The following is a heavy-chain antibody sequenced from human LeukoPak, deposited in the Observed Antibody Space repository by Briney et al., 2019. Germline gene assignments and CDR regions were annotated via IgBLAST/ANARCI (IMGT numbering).Heavy chain of an antibody. D-gene: IGHD6-13*01. J-gene: IGHJ4*02. CDR2: IIPILGIA. Sequence: SVKVSCKASGVTFSSYTISWVRQAPGQGLEWMGRIIPILGIANYAQKSQGRVTITADKSTSTAYMELSSLRSEDTAVYYCARDKIRQQLVLGYWGQGTLVTVSS. CDR1: GVTFSSYT. CDR3: ARDKIRQQLVLGY. V-gene: IGHV1-69*04.